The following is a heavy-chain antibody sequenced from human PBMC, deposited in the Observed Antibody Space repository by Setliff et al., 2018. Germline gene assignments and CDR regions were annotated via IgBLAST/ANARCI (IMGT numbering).Heavy chain of an antibody. CDR3: AKVDIDYVMTRDNTWQYIFYMDV. CDR1: GDSLSSGTQY. V-gene: IGHV4-39*01. CDR2: INYSGSS. Sequence: SETLSLTCSVLGDSLSSGTQYWAWIRQPPGKGLEWIGNINYSGSSYYNPSLKSRVTMSVDASKNQVSLKVTSVTAEGTAVYYCAKVDIDYVMTRDNTWQYIFYMDVWGRGTTVTVSS. J-gene: IGHJ6*03. D-gene: IGHD3-10*02.